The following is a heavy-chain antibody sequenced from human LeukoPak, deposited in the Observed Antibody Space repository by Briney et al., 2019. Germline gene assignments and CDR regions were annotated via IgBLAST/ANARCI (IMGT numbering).Heavy chain of an antibody. CDR3: ARDQSYYYGSGSPPTIGY. Sequence: ASVKVSCKASGYTFTSYGISWVRQAPGQGLEWMGWISAYNGNTNYAQKLQGRVTMTTDTSTSTAYMELRSLRSDDTAVYYCARDQSYYYGSGSPPTIGYWGQGTLVTVSS. CDR1: GYTFTSYG. CDR2: ISAYNGNT. D-gene: IGHD3-10*01. J-gene: IGHJ4*02. V-gene: IGHV1-18*01.